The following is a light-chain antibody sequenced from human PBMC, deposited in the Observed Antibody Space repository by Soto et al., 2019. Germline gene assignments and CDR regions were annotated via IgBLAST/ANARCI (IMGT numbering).Light chain of an antibody. CDR3: QQYNNWS. CDR2: AAS. V-gene: IGKV3-15*01. CDR1: QSVGSN. J-gene: IGKJ5*01. Sequence: EMVMTQSPDTLSVSPGERATLSCRASQSVGSNLAWYQQKPGQAPRLLIYAASTRATGIPARFSGSGSGTEFTLTISSLQSEDFAVYYCQQYNNWSFGQGTQREIK.